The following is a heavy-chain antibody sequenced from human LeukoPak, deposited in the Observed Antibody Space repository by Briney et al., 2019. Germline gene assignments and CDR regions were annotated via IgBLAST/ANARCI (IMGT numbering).Heavy chain of an antibody. J-gene: IGHJ6*02. D-gene: IGHD2-15*01. CDR2: ISAYNGNT. CDR1: GYTFTSYG. Sequence: ASVKVSCKASGYTFTSYGISWVRQAPGQGLEWMGWISAYNGNTNYAQKLQGRVTMTTDTSTSTAYMELRSLRSDDTAVYYCARDQVYCSGGSCYWVDYYYYGMDVWGQGTTVTVSS. V-gene: IGHV1-18*01. CDR3: ARDQVYCSGGSCYWVDYYYYGMDV.